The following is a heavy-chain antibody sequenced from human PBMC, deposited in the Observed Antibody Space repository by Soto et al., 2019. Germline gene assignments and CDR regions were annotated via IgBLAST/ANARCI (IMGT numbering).Heavy chain of an antibody. V-gene: IGHV4-59*08. Sequence: SETLSLTCTVSGGSIDNHYWSWIRQPPGKGLEWIGHIYYTGSTNYNPSLKSRVVISIDTSRNQFSLRLNSLTAADRAVYFCARGVTVFGLVSRFWFDPWGQGTVVTVSS. D-gene: IGHD3-3*01. CDR2: IYYTGST. J-gene: IGHJ5*02. CDR1: GGSIDNHY. CDR3: ARGVTVFGLVSRFWFDP.